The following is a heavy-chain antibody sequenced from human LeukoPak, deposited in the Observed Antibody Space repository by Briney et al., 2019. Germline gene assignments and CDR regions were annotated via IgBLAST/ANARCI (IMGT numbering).Heavy chain of an antibody. J-gene: IGHJ4*02. V-gene: IGHV1-18*01. Sequence: ASVKVSCKTSGYNFNRYAIPWVRQAPGQGLEWMGWVSTSNGDTNYADTFQGRVTMTTDSVTKTAYLELRRLRSGDTAIYFCARVSDTSMVTPGFDSWGQGTLVTVSS. CDR1: GYNFNRYA. D-gene: IGHD5-18*01. CDR3: ARVSDTSMVTPGFDS. CDR2: VSTSNGDT.